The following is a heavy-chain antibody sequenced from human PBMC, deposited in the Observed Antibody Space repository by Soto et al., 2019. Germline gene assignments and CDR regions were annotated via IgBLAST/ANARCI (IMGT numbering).Heavy chain of an antibody. CDR3: ASLTSSEMAQFGLAY. CDR2: IIPIFGTA. Sequence: QVQLVQSGAEVKKPGSSVKVSCKASGGTFSSYAINWVRQAPGQGLEWMGGIIPIFGTANYAQKFQGRVTITADESTSTAYMELSSLRSEDTAVYYCASLTSSEMAQFGLAYWGQGTLVTVSS. CDR1: GGTFSSYA. V-gene: IGHV1-69*12. J-gene: IGHJ4*02. D-gene: IGHD3-10*01.